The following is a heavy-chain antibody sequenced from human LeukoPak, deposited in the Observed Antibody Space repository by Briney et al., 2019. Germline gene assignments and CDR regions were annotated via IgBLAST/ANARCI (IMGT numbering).Heavy chain of an antibody. Sequence: SETLSLTCTVSGDSISSSRYYWGWIRQPPGKGLEWVGSLSYSGSTYYNPSLKSRVTISVDTSKNQFSLKLSSVTAADTAVYYCARLPRDGYNYRRKIFDYWGQGTLVTVSS. J-gene: IGHJ4*02. D-gene: IGHD5-24*01. CDR1: GDSISSSRYY. CDR2: LSYSGST. V-gene: IGHV4-39*07. CDR3: ARLPRDGYNYRRKIFDY.